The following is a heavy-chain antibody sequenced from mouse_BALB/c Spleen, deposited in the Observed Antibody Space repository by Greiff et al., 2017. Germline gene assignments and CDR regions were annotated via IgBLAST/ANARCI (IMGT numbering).Heavy chain of an antibody. D-gene: IGHD4-1*01. Sequence: ESGPGLVKPSQSLSLTCSVTGYSITSGYYWNWIRQFPGNKLEWMGYISYDGSNNYNPSLKNRISITRDTSKNQFFLKLNSVTTEDTATYYCARLNWALDYWGQGTTLTVSS. CDR2: ISYDGSN. CDR1: GYSITSGYY. J-gene: IGHJ2*01. CDR3: ARLNWALDY. V-gene: IGHV3-6*02.